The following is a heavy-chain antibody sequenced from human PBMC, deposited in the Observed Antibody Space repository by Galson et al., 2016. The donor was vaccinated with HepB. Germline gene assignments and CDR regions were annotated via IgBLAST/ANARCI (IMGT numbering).Heavy chain of an antibody. CDR1: GYTFSSHG. V-gene: IGHV1-18*01. D-gene: IGHD3-16*02. J-gene: IGHJ6*04. CDR3: AKDSVITSGGAIVTSLGDYYGLDV. CDR2: TSANNGDT. Sequence: SVKVSCKASGYTFSSHGVSWVRQAPGQGLEWMGWTSANNGDTDFAQKFRGRVTLTTDTSRNTLYLQMNGLRVDDTAVYLCAKDSVITSGGAIVTSLGDYYGLDVWGKGTTVTVSS.